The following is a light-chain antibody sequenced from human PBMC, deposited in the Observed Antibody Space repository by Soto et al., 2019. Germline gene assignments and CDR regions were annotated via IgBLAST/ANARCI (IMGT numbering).Light chain of an antibody. CDR2: KAS. CDR1: QTIGGL. J-gene: IGKJ1*01. V-gene: IGKV1-5*03. CDR3: QQYNSYSRT. Sequence: DTQMTQSPSTLSASVGDRVTITCRASQTIGGLLAWYQQKPGKAPKLLIYKASRLESGVPSRFSGSGSGTEFPLTISSLQPDDFATYYCQQYNSYSRTLGPGTKVEVK.